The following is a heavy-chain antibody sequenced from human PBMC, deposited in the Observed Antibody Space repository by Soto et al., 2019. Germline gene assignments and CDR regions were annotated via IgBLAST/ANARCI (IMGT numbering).Heavy chain of an antibody. CDR2: IYHSGTT. J-gene: IGHJ4*02. CDR1: GDSITGSY. CDR3: ARDMPYAAGSLAGCDY. V-gene: IGHV4-59*01. D-gene: IGHD1-26*01. Sequence: SETLSLTCTVSGDSITGSYWSWIRQPPGKTLEWIGYIYHSGTTTYNPSLKSRVSISVDTSKNQFSLRLTSVIAADTAVYHCARDMPYAAGSLAGCDYWGQGILVTVSS.